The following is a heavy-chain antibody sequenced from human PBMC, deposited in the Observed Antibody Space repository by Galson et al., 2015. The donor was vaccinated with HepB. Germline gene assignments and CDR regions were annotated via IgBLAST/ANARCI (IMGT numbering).Heavy chain of an antibody. CDR2: MNPNSGNT. D-gene: IGHD2-2*01. CDR3: ASKLGYCSSTSCLYYMDV. V-gene: IGHV1-8*01. Sequence: SVKVSCKASGYTFTSYDINWVRQATGQGLEWMGWMNPNSGNTGYAQKFQGRVTMTRNTSISTAYMELGSLRSEDTAVYYCASKLGYCSSTSCLYYMDVWGKGTTVTVSS. J-gene: IGHJ6*03. CDR1: GYTFTSYD.